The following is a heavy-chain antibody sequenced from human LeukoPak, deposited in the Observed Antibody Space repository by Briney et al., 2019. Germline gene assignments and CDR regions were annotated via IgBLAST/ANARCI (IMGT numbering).Heavy chain of an antibody. CDR3: ERHVLPYGGYYYGSTPVGTFDI. CDR1: GYSFTSYW. Sequence: GKSLKISCKGSGYSFTSYWIGWVPQMPGKGLEWMGIIYPGDYDTRYSPSFEGQVTTSADNSISTAYLQWSRLKASDTAMYYCERHVLPYGGYYYGSTPVGTFDIWGQGTMVTVSS. CDR2: IYPGDYDT. D-gene: IGHD3-22*01. V-gene: IGHV5-51*01. J-gene: IGHJ3*02.